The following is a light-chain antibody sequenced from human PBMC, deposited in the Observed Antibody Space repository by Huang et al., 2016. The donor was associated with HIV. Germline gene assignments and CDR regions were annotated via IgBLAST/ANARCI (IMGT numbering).Light chain of an antibody. CDR1: QTVIRN. CDR3: QQYNRWPPLT. CDR2: GAS. Sequence: VMTQSPATLSVSPGERVTLSCRASQTVIRNLAWYQQRPGQPPRLLVYGASVRAAGVRDRFSGSGSGTDFTLTITSLQSEDFAIYYCQQYNRWPPLTFGGGTKVETK. J-gene: IGKJ4*01. V-gene: IGKV3-15*01.